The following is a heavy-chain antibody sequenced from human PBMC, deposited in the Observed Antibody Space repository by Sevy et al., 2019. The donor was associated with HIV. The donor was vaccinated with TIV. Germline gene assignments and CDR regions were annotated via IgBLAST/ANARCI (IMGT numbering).Heavy chain of an antibody. CDR3: AAGVGASDFDY. V-gene: IGHV3-15*01. CDR1: GCTFNKAW. J-gene: IGHJ4*02. CDR2: IKSKTDGATR. Sequence: GGSLRLSCVASGCTFNKAWVSWVRQAPGKGLEWVGRIKSKTDGATRDLAAPVKGRIIISRDDSKNTLYLQISNLKIEDTGVYFCAAGVGASDFDYWGQGTLVTVSS. D-gene: IGHD1-26*01.